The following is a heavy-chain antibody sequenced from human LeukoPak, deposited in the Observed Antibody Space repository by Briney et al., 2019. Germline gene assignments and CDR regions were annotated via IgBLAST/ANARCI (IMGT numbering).Heavy chain of an antibody. J-gene: IGHJ5*02. D-gene: IGHD6-19*01. Sequence: SVKVSCKASGGTFSSYTISWVRQAPGQGLEWMGRIIPILGIANYAQKFQGRVTITADKSTSTAYMELSSLRSEDTAVYYCARTKAVAGTVDWFDPWGQGTLVTVSS. CDR2: IIPILGIA. CDR3: ARTKAVAGTVDWFDP. V-gene: IGHV1-69*02. CDR1: GGTFSSYT.